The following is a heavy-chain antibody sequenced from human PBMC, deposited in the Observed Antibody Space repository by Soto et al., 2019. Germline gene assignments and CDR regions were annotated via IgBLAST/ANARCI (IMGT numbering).Heavy chain of an antibody. CDR1: GGSISSSNW. CDR2: IYHSGST. CDR3: ARAGSRSSWYPEAAFDY. V-gene: IGHV4-4*02. D-gene: IGHD6-13*01. Sequence: QVQLQESGPGLVKPSGTLSLTCAVSGGSISSSNWWSWVRQPPGKGLEWIGEIYHSGSTNYNPSPKSRVTISVDKSNNQFSLKLSSVTAADTAVYYCARAGSRSSWYPEAAFDYWGQGTLVTVSS. J-gene: IGHJ4*02.